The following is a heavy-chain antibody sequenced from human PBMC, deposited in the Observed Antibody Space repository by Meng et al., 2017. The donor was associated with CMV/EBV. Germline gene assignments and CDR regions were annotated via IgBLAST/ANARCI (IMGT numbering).Heavy chain of an antibody. Sequence: SYTISWVRQAPGQGLQWMGRIIPILAIANYAQKFQGRVTITADKSTSTAYMELSSLRSEDTAVYYCARDPKYCSSTSCPVAGWFDPWGQGTLVTVSS. CDR1: SYT. V-gene: IGHV1-69*04. D-gene: IGHD2-2*01. CDR3: ARDPKYCSSTSCPVAGWFDP. CDR2: IIPILAIA. J-gene: IGHJ5*02.